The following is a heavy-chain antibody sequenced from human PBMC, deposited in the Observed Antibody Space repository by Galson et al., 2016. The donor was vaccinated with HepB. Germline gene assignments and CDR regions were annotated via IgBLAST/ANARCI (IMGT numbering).Heavy chain of an antibody. CDR1: GYTFSTYM. V-gene: IGHV5-10-1*01. J-gene: IGHJ4*02. Sequence: QSGAEVKKTGESLKISCTASGYTFSTYMITWVRQMPRKGLEWMGRVDPRNSFTNYSPSLQGHVTISADKSVTTAYLQWSTLKASDTAVYYCARLILDNNGYHLDHWGQGTLVTVSS. CDR2: VDPRNSFT. CDR3: ARLILDNNGYHLDH. D-gene: IGHD3-22*01.